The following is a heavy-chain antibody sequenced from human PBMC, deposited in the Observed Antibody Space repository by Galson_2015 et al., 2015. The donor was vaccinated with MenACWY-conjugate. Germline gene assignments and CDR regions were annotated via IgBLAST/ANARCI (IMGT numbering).Heavy chain of an antibody. CDR2: IYPGDSDT. CDR1: GYSFTSYW. D-gene: IGHD1-7*01. J-gene: IGHJ5*02. CDR3: ARTITGTTTTPDGFDP. Sequence: QSGAEVKKPGESLKISCKGSGYSFTSYWIGWVRQMPGKGLEWMGIIYPGDSDTRYSPSFQGQVTISADKSISTAYLQWSSLKASDTAMYYCARTITGTTTTPDGFDPWGQGTLVTVSS. V-gene: IGHV5-51*01.